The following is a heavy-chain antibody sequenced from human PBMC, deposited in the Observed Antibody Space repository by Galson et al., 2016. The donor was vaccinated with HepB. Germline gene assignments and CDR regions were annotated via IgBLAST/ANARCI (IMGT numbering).Heavy chain of an antibody. CDR1: GFTFSSYA. J-gene: IGHJ6*03. CDR3: AKSINIRWYSQDVLTYAMDV. Sequence: SLRLSCAASGFTFSSYAMTWVRQAPGKGLEWVSAISGSGGSTYYADSVKGRFTISRDNSKNSLYLQMNSLRAEDTAVYYCAKSINIRWYSQDVLTYAMDVWGKGTTLTVSS. V-gene: IGHV3-23*01. D-gene: IGHD6-13*01. CDR2: ISGSGGST.